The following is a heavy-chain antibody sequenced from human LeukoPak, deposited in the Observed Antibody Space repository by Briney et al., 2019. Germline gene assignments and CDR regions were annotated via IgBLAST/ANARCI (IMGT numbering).Heavy chain of an antibody. Sequence: PGGSLRLSCAASGFTFSSYSMKWVRQAQGKGLEWGSSISSSSSYIYYADSVKGRFTISRDNAKNSLYLQMNSLRAEDTAVYYCAREGVATSPFDYWGQGTLVTVSS. J-gene: IGHJ4*02. CDR2: ISSSSSYI. D-gene: IGHD5-24*01. V-gene: IGHV3-21*01. CDR3: AREGVATSPFDY. CDR1: GFTFSSYS.